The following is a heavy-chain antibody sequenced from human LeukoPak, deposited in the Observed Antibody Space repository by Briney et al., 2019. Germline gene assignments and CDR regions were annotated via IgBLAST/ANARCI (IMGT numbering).Heavy chain of an antibody. J-gene: IGHJ5*02. CDR1: GGALSGYY. Sequence: PSETLSLTCSVYGGALSGYYCGWIHQPPGKGLEWIGSIYHSGSTNYNPSLKSRVTMSVDKSKNQFSLTLSSVTAADTAVYYCARVYSSENWFDPWGQGTLVTVSS. V-gene: IGHV4-34*01. CDR2: IYHSGST. CDR3: ARVYSSENWFDP. D-gene: IGHD6-25*01.